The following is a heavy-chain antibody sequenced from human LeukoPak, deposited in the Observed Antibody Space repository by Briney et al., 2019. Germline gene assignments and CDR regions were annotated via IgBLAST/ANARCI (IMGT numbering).Heavy chain of an antibody. CDR3: ARDPPSYYDSSGHTYWYFDL. V-gene: IGHV1-46*01. D-gene: IGHD3-22*01. Sequence: GASVKVSCKASGYTFTYYYVHWVRQAPGQGVEGMGMINPSGGSTTYAQKFQGRVTMTSDPSTSTVYMELYSLRSEDTAVYYCARDPPSYYDSSGHTYWYFDLWGRGTLVTVSS. J-gene: IGHJ2*01. CDR2: INPSGGST. CDR1: GYTFTYYY.